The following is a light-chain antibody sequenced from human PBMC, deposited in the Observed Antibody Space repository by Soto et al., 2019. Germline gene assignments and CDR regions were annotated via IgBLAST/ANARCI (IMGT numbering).Light chain of an antibody. Sequence: DIQMTQSPSSLSASVGDRVTITCRASQGIKVPLGWYQQKPGKVPKRLIYSASSLQNGVPSRFSGSGSETVFTLTISSLQPEDFATYFCLQHSDYPFTFGQGTRLEI. J-gene: IGKJ2*01. CDR3: LQHSDYPFT. CDR2: SAS. CDR1: QGIKVP. V-gene: IGKV1-17*01.